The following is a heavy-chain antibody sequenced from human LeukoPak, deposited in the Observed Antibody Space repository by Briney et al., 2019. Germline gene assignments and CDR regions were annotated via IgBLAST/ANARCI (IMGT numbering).Heavy chain of an antibody. CDR2: ISAYNGNT. CDR3: ARSQYSSGWYPHFDY. D-gene: IGHD6-19*01. J-gene: IGHJ4*02. CDR1: GYTFTSYG. V-gene: IGHV1-18*01. Sequence: ASVKVSCKASGYTFTSYGISWVRQAPGQGLEWMGWISAYNGNTNYAQKLQGRVTMTTDTSTSTAYMELSSLRSEDTAVYYCARSQYSSGWYPHFDYWGQGTLLTVSS.